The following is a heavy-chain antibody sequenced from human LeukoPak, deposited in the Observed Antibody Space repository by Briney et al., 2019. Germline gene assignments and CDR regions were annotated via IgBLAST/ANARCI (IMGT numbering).Heavy chain of an antibody. V-gene: IGHV3-48*02. D-gene: IGHD4-23*01. J-gene: IGHJ4*02. CDR2: ISSSSGTI. CDR1: GLIFSSYN. Sequence: PGGSLRLSCAASGLIFSSYNMNWVRQAPGKGLEWVSYISSSSGTIYYADSVKGRFTISRDNAKNSLYLQMNSLTDEDTAVYYCATINRWLDYWGQGTLVTVSS. CDR3: ATINRWLDY.